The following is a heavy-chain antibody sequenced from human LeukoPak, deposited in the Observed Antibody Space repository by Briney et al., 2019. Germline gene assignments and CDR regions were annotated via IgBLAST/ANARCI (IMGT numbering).Heavy chain of an antibody. CDR2: IYYSGST. D-gene: IGHD2-2*02. CDR1: GGSISSSSYY. J-gene: IGHJ5*02. V-gene: IGHV4-39*07. CDR3: ARVYCSSTSCYTPWFDP. Sequence: SETLSLTCTVSGGSISSSSYYWGWIRQPPGKGLEWIGSIYYSGSTYYNPSLKSRVTISVDTSKNQFSLKLSSVTAADTAVYYCARVYCSSTSCYTPWFDPWGQGTLVTVSS.